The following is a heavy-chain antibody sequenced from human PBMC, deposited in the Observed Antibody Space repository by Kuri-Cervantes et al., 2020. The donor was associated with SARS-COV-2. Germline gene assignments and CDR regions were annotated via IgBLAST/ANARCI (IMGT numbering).Heavy chain of an antibody. CDR3: ARHFSGYPYYYYYYYMDV. D-gene: IGHD3-22*01. V-gene: IGHV4-39*01. CDR1: GSSISNKTYY. J-gene: IGHJ6*03. Sequence: SETLSLTCTVSGSSISNKTYYWGWIRQPPGKGLEWIGSIYYSGSTYYNPSLKSRVTISVDTSKNQFSLKLSSVTAADTAVYYCARHFSGYPYYYYYYYMDVWGKGTTVTVSS. CDR2: IYYSGST.